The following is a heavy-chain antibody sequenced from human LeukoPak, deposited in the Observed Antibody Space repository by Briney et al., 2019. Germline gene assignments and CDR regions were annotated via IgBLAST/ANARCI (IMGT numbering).Heavy chain of an antibody. CDR2: IYSGGTT. CDR3: ARAVKPPLVGIVLYPYYFDS. Sequence: GGSLRLSCAAFGFIVSSNYMTWVRQAPGKGLERVSVIYSGGTTYYADSVKGRFTISRDNSKNTLYLQTNSLRAEDTAVYYCARAVKPPLVGIVLYPYYFDSWGQGTLVTVSS. J-gene: IGHJ4*02. D-gene: IGHD2-8*01. CDR1: GFIVSSNY. V-gene: IGHV3-53*01.